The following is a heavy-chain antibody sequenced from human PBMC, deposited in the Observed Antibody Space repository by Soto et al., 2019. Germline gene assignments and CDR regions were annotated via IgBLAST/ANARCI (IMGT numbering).Heavy chain of an antibody. CDR1: GYTFTDYG. J-gene: IGHJ4*02. V-gene: IGHV1-18*04. Sequence: QVQLVQSGAEVKKPGASVRVSCKSSGYTFTDYGITWVRQAPGQGLEWMGWINTYKGNINYAQRLQGRVTMTTDTSTSRAYMELRSLTSDDTAVYYCARELGGYKHFDYWGQGALVTVSS. CDR2: INTYKGNI. D-gene: IGHD1-26*01. CDR3: ARELGGYKHFDY.